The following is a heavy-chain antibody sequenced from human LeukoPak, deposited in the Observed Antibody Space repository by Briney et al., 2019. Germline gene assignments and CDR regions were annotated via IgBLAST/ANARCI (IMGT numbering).Heavy chain of an antibody. CDR3: AKDRSGWYRDDY. V-gene: IGHV3-23*01. CDR1: EFTFNTYS. CDR2: ISGSGGST. D-gene: IGHD6-19*01. Sequence: GGSLRLSCAASEFTFNTYSMNWVRQAPGKGLEWVSAISGSGGSTYYADSVKGRFTISRDNSKNTLYLQMNSLRAEDTAVYYCAKDRSGWYRDDYWGQGTLVTVSS. J-gene: IGHJ4*02.